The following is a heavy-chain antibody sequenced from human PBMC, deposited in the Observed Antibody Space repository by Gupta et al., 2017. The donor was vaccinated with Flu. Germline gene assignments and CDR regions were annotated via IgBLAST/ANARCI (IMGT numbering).Heavy chain of an antibody. CDR2: IYSGGST. V-gene: IGHV3-66*02. Sequence: EVQLVESGGGLVQPGGSLRLSCAASGFTVSSNYMSWVRQAPGKGLEWVSVIYSGGSTYYADSVKGRFTISRDNSKNTLYLQMKSLRAEDTAVYYCARTTVTTGNFDYWGQGTLVTVSS. CDR1: GFTVSSNY. D-gene: IGHD4-17*01. J-gene: IGHJ4*02. CDR3: ARTTVTTGNFDY.